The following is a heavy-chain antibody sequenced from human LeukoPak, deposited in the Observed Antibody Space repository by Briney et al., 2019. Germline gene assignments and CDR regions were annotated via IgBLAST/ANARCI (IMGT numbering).Heavy chain of an antibody. D-gene: IGHD3-3*01. CDR1: GFTFSSYR. Sequence: PGGSLRLSCAASGFTFSSYRMSWVRQAPGKGLEWVANIKQDGSEKYYVDSVKGRFTISRDNAKNSLYLQMNSLRAEDTAVYYCAREALTTIFGVVVNWFDPWGQGTLVTVSS. CDR2: IKQDGSEK. V-gene: IGHV3-7*01. J-gene: IGHJ5*02. CDR3: AREALTTIFGVVVNWFDP.